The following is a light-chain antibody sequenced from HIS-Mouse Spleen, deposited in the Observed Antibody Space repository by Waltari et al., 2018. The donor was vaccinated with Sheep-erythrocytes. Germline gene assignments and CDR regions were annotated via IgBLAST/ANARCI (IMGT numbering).Light chain of an antibody. CDR2: SYN. CDR3: AAWDDSLNGVV. CDR1: SSNIGSNP. Sequence: QSVLTQPPSASGTPGQRVTNSCSGSSSNIGSNPVNCYHQPPGTAPKLLIYSYNQRPSGVPDRFSGSKSGTSASLAISGLQSEDEADYYCAAWDDSLNGVVFGGGTKLTVL. J-gene: IGLJ2*01. V-gene: IGLV1-44*01.